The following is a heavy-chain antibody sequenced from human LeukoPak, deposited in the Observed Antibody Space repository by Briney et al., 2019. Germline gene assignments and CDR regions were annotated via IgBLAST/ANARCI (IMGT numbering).Heavy chain of an antibody. V-gene: IGHV3-15*01. CDR3: ATDGYCSGGSCYSYDK. CDR2: SKSKTDGGTT. Sequence: PGGSLRLSCAASGFTFSNAWVTWVRQAPGKGLEWVGRSKSKTDGGTTDYGAPVKGRFSISRDDSKSTLYLQMNSLKTEDTAVYYCATDGYCSGGSCYSYDKWGQGTLVTVSS. CDR1: GFTFSNAW. D-gene: IGHD2-15*01. J-gene: IGHJ4*02.